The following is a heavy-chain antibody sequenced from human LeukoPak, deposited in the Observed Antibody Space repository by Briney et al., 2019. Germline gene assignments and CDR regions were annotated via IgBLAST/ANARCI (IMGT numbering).Heavy chain of an antibody. J-gene: IGHJ5*02. V-gene: IGHV3-23*01. CDR2: TSDRGDYT. Sequence: GGSLRLSCAASGFTFTSYSMSWVRQAPGKGLEWVSGTSDRGDYTYYADSVKGRFTISRDNAKNSLYLQMNSLRAEDTAMYYCARDAGNSGYGCDLWGQGTLVTVSS. CDR1: GFTFTSYS. CDR3: ARDAGNSGYGCDL. D-gene: IGHD5-12*01.